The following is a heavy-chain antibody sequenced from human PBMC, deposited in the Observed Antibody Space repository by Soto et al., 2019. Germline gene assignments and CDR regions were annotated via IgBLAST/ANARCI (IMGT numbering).Heavy chain of an antibody. J-gene: IGHJ6*02. D-gene: IGHD2-2*01. CDR2: IYYSGTT. CDR1: SASISSSSYT. CDR3: ARFHGYCLSSRGHGPYAMDI. V-gene: IGHV4-39*02. Sequence: QLQLQESGPGLVKPSETLSLTCTVSSASISSSSYTWGWIRQPPGKGLEWIGSIYYSGTTYYNPPLNGRVTGSVAAATAHFAGRVRSVSASDPAVYYCARFHGYCLSSRGHGPYAMDIWGQGTTVTVSS.